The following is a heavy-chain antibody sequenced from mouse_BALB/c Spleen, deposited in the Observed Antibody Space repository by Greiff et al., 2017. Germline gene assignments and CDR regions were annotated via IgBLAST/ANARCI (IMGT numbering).Heavy chain of an antibody. CDR2: ISYDGSN. J-gene: IGHJ4*01. D-gene: IGHD2-4*01. V-gene: IGHV3-6*02. Sequence: VQLKESGPGLVKPSQSLSLTCSVTGYSITSGYYWNWIRQFPGNKLEWMGYISYDGSNNYNPSLKNRISITRDTSKNQFFLKLNSVTTEDTATYYCARDRGITRAMDYWGQGTSVTVSS. CDR1: GYSITSGYY. CDR3: ARDRGITRAMDY.